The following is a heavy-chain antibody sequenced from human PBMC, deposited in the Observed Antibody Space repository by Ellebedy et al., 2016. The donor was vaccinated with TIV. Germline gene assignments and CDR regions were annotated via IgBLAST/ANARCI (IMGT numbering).Heavy chain of an antibody. CDR2: IYAGGTT. V-gene: IGHV3-53*01. CDR3: ATDGSYGDHASPMHAFEI. D-gene: IGHD4-17*01. Sequence: GGSLRLSCAASGFSVTNNYMSWVRQAPGQGLEWVSLIYAGGTTNYADSVKGRFTISRDNAKTSLYLQMNSLGAEDTAVYYCATDGSYGDHASPMHAFEIWGQGTMVTVSS. J-gene: IGHJ3*02. CDR1: GFSVTNNY.